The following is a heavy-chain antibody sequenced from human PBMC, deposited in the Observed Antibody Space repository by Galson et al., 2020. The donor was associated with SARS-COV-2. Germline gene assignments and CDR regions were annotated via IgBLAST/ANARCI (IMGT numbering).Heavy chain of an antibody. Sequence: GESLKISCAASGFTFNTYSMNWVRQAPGKGLEWISYISYISRGSSLIYYADSVKGRFTISRDDAKNSLYLQMNSLTADDTAVYYCARDGGRGYDNDYWGQGTLVTVSS. CDR2: ISRGSSLI. J-gene: IGHJ4*02. V-gene: IGHV3-48*01. D-gene: IGHD5-12*01. CDR3: ARDGGRGYDNDY. CDR1: GFTFNTYS.